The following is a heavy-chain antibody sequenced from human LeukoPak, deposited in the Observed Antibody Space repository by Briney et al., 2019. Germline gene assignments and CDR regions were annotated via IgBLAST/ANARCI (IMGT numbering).Heavy chain of an antibody. CDR1: GFSLGLSGVG. CDR2: IYWDDNK. D-gene: IGHD3-22*01. J-gene: IGHJ4*02. V-gene: IGHV2-5*02. CDR3: AHYYYDTSGFDY. Sequence: ESGPTLVNPTQTLTLTCTFSGFSLGLSGVGVGWIRQPPGKALEWLALIYWDDNKRYSPSLKSRLIITKDTSKNQVVLTMTNMDPVDTATYYCAHYYYDTSGFDYWGQGTLVTVSS.